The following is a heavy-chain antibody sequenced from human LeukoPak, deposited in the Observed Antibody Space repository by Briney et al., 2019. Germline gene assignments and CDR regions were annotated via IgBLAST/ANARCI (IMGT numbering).Heavy chain of an antibody. J-gene: IGHJ3*02. CDR3: AKERVRYKGAFDI. Sequence: GGSLRLSCAASGFTFSSYAMHWVRQAPGKGLEWVAVISYDGSNKYYADSVKGRFTISRDNSKNTLYLQMNSLRAEDTAVYYCAKERVRYKGAFDIWGQGTMVTVSS. D-gene: IGHD5-24*01. CDR1: GFTFSSYA. V-gene: IGHV3-30-3*01. CDR2: ISYDGSNK.